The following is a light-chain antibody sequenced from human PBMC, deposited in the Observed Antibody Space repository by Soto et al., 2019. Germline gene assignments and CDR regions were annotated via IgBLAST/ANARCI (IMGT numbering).Light chain of an antibody. V-gene: IGKV1-9*01. CDR2: AAS. CDR1: QVISSY. J-gene: IGKJ1*01. CDR3: QQRNSYPRT. Sequence: DIQLTQSPSFLSASVGVRVTITCRASQVISSYLAWYQQKPGKAPKLLSYAASTLQSGVTSRFSGSVSGKEFTLTISSLQPEDFATYYCQQRNSYPRTFGQGTKVEIQ.